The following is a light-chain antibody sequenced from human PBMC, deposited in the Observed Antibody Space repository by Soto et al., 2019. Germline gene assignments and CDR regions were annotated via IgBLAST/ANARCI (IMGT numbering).Light chain of an antibody. CDR2: EVS. V-gene: IGLV2-14*01. J-gene: IGLJ3*02. Sequence: QSALTQPASVSGSPGQSITLSCTGTSSDIGGDDYVSWYQQYPGQAPKLIIYEVSNHPSGISVRFSGSKSVSADSLTVSGLQDEEEADDYCSSYSCSGHWVFGGGTKLTVL. CDR3: SSYSCSGHWV. CDR1: SSDIGGDDY.